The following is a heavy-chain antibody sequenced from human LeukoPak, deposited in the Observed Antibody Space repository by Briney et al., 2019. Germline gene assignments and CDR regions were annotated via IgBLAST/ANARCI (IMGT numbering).Heavy chain of an antibody. J-gene: IGHJ4*02. CDR2: INTNTGNP. CDR1: GYTFTGYY. CDR3: ARGGVVVPAAIFGY. D-gene: IGHD2-2*01. V-gene: IGHV7-4-1*02. Sequence: GASVKVSCKASGYTFTGYYMHWVRQAPGQGLEWMGWINTNTGNPTYAQGFTGRFVFSLDTSVSTAYLQISSLKAEDTAVYYCARGGVVVPAAIFGYWGQGTLVTVSS.